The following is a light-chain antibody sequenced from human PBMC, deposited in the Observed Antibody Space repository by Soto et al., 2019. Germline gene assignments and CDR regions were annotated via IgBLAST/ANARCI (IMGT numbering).Light chain of an antibody. CDR3: SSFARGDNPHVL. CDR1: SSDVGGSDY. V-gene: IGLV2-8*01. Sequence: HSVLTQPPSASGSPGQSVTISCTGTSSDVGGSDYVSWYQQDPGKAPKLIIYEVTKRPAGVPDRFSGSKSGNTASLTVSGLQADDESYYYCSSFARGDNPHVLFGGGTKLTVL. J-gene: IGLJ2*01. CDR2: EVT.